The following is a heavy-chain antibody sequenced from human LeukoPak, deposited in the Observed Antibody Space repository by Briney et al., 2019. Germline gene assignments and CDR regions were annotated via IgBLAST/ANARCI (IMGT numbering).Heavy chain of an antibody. D-gene: IGHD5-18*01. Sequence: GGSLRLSCAASGFIFGSFAMNWVRQAPGKGLEWVSGINWNGGSTGYADSVKGRFTISRDNAKNSLYLQMNSLRAEDTALYYCARGYSSLSLLYYYYYYYMDVWGKGTTVTVSS. CDR1: GFIFGSFA. CDR3: ARGYSSLSLLYYYYYYYMDV. V-gene: IGHV3-20*04. CDR2: INWNGGST. J-gene: IGHJ6*03.